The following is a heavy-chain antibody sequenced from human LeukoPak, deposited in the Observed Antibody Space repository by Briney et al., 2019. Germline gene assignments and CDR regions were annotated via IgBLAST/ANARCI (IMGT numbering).Heavy chain of an antibody. J-gene: IGHJ5*02. V-gene: IGHV3-74*01. CDR1: GFTFSSYW. D-gene: IGHD5-12*01. Sequence: GGSLRLSCAACGFTFSSYWMHWVRQAPGKGLVWVSRINSDGSSTSYADSVKGRFTISRDNAKNTLYLQMNSLRAEDTAVYYCARDRAVAYEYNWFDPWGQGTLVTVSS. CDR3: ARDRAVAYEYNWFDP. CDR2: INSDGSST.